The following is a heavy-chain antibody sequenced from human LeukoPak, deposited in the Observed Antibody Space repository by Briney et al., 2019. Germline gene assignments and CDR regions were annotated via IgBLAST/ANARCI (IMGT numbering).Heavy chain of an antibody. V-gene: IGHV5-51*01. J-gene: IGHJ5*02. CDR2: IYPDDSDT. CDR1: GYRFTSCG. Sequence: GESLKISCQGSGYRFTSCGIGWVRLMPGKGLEWMGLIYPDDSDTRYSPSFQGQVTISADKSISTAYLQWSSLKASDTAMYYCARPIWFGELTGWFDPWGQGTLVTVSS. D-gene: IGHD3-10*01. CDR3: ARPIWFGELTGWFDP.